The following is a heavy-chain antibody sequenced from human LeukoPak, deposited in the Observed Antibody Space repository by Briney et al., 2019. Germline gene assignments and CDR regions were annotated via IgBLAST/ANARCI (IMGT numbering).Heavy chain of an antibody. V-gene: IGHV4-4*02. J-gene: IGHJ3*02. Sequence: SETLSLTCGVSGDSIRSDYWWNWVRQPPGQGPEWIGEIHSSGNTNYNTSLKSRVTFSVDASKNQVSLKLTSVSAADTAVYYCTRDRGTGDLDAFHIWGQGTLVIVSS. CDR1: GDSIRSDYW. CDR3: TRDRGTGDLDAFHI. CDR2: IHSSGNT. D-gene: IGHD3/OR15-3a*01.